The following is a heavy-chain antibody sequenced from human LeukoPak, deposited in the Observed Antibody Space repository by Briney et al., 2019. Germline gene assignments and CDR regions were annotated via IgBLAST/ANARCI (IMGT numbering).Heavy chain of an antibody. CDR3: ASTTGLHHLNGFDY. V-gene: IGHV1-69*01. CDR1: GGTFSSYA. J-gene: IGHJ4*02. Sequence: SVKVSCKASGGTFSSYAISWVRQAPGQGLEWMGGIIPIFGTANYAQKFQGRVTITADESTSTAYMELSSLRSEDTAVYYCASTTGLHHLNGFDYWGQGTLVTVSS. CDR2: IIPIFGTA. D-gene: IGHD1-14*01.